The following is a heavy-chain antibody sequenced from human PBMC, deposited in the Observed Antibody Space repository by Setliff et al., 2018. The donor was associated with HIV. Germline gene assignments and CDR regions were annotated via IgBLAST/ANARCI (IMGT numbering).Heavy chain of an antibody. CDR2: IYSDGST. Sequence: GGSLRLSCAASGFTVSSNYMSWVRQAPGKGLEWVSVIYSDGSTYYADSVKGRFTISRDNAKNTLYLQMDSLRAEDTAVYYCTRVRPGRWAALDAFDLWGQGTMVTVSS. D-gene: IGHD3-10*01. V-gene: IGHV3-53*01. CDR1: GFTVSSNY. J-gene: IGHJ3*01. CDR3: TRVRPGRWAALDAFDL.